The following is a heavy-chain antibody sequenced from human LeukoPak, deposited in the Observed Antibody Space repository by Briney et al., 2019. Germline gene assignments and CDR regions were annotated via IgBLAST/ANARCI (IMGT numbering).Heavy chain of an antibody. CDR3: ARDPGGGPTHGY. D-gene: IGHD1-26*01. Sequence: GGSLRLSCAASGVTFSNNYISWVRQAPGKGLEWVSVMYSTGITQYGDSVRGRFTISRDNSKNTVYLQMNSLTPEDTAVYYCARDPGGGPTHGYWGQGTLVTVSS. CDR1: GVTFSNNY. CDR2: MYSTGIT. V-gene: IGHV3-66*03. J-gene: IGHJ4*02.